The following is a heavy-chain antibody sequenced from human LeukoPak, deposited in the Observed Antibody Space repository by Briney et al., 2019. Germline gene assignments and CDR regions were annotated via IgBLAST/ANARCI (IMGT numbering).Heavy chain of an antibody. CDR3: ARSGSYYLDY. V-gene: IGHV3-48*04. CDR1: GFTFSNYN. D-gene: IGHD3-10*01. CDR2: ISGSSSTI. J-gene: IGHJ4*02. Sequence: GGSLRLSCAASGFTFSNYNMNWVCQAPGKGLEWASYISGSSSTIYYADSVKGRFTISRDNAKNSLYLQMNSLRAEDTAVYYCARSGSYYLDYWGQGSLVTVSS.